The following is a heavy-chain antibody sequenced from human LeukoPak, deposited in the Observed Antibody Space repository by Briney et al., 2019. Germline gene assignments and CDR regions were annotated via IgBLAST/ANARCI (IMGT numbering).Heavy chain of an antibody. V-gene: IGHV3-23*01. CDR2: IASSGGST. D-gene: IGHD3-3*01. J-gene: IGHJ4*02. Sequence: GGSLRLSCTASGFTFSNYAMSWVRQAPGRGLEWVSAIASSGGSTYYAGSVKGRFTISRDNSKNTLYLQMNSLRAEDTAVYYCAKVNYDFWSGYYTGAVGGFDYWGQGTLVTVSS. CDR3: AKVNYDFWSGYYTGAVGGFDY. CDR1: GFTFSNYA.